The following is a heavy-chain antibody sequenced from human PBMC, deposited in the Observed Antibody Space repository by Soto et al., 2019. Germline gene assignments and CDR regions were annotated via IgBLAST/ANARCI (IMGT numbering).Heavy chain of an antibody. V-gene: IGHV4-59*08. CDR3: ARHLAAAGPGYYYYGMDV. J-gene: IGHJ6*02. Sequence: QVQLQESGPGLVKPSETLSLTCTVSGGSISSYYWSWIRQPPGKGLEWIGYIYYSGSTNYNPSLTSRVTISVDTSKNQFSLQLSSVTAADTAVYYCARHLAAAGPGYYYYGMDVWGQGTTVTVSS. D-gene: IGHD6-13*01. CDR1: GGSISSYY. CDR2: IYYSGST.